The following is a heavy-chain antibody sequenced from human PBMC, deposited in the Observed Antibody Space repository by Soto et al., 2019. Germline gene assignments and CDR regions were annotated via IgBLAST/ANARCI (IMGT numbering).Heavy chain of an antibody. J-gene: IGHJ4*02. D-gene: IGHD3-22*01. Sequence: GGSLRLSCAASGFNLITYSLSWVRQAPGKGLEWVASISSSAVYIDYADSVKGRFTISRDNANNSLYLQMNSLRAEDTATYYCVRDGLDYYDTERLYFDNWGQVTLVTVS. CDR3: VRDGLDYYDTERLYFDN. CDR2: ISSSAVYI. CDR1: GFNLITYS. V-gene: IGHV3-21*01.